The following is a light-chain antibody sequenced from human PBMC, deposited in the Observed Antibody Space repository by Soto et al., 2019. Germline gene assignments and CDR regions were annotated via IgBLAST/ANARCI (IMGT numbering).Light chain of an antibody. CDR3: QQYNSYWT. J-gene: IGKJ1*01. V-gene: IGKV1-5*03. Sequence: IQMTHSPSTLSASVGERVTITCRASQSISSWLAWYQQKPGKAPKLLIYKASSLESGVPSRFSGSGSGTEFTLTISSLQPDDFATYYCQQYNSYWTFCQGTKVDIK. CDR2: KAS. CDR1: QSISSW.